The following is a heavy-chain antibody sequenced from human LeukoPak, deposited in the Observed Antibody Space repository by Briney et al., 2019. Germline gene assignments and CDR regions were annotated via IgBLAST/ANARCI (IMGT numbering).Heavy chain of an antibody. CDR1: GFSVSGYW. Sequence: PGGSLRLSCAVSGFSVSGYWMTWVRQAPGKGLEWVANIKQDGSEKNYVDSVKGRFTISRDNAENSLFLQMNSLRAEDTAVYYCARDPPYYDSSGYYYDYWGQGTLVTVSS. D-gene: IGHD3-22*01. CDR2: IKQDGSEK. CDR3: ARDPPYYDSSGYYYDY. J-gene: IGHJ4*02. V-gene: IGHV3-7*01.